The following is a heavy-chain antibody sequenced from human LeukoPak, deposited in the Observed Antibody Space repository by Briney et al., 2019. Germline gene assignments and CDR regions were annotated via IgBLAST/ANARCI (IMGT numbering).Heavy chain of an antibody. V-gene: IGHV3-30*03. CDR1: GFTFSSYG. J-gene: IGHJ3*02. CDR3: ARNPGYGAIWDAFDI. D-gene: IGHD4/OR15-4a*01. CDR2: ISYDGSNK. Sequence: GGSLRLSCAASGFTFSSYGMHWVRQAPGKGLEWVAVISYDGSNKYYADSVKGRFTISRDNSKNTLYLQMNSLRAEDTAVYYCARNPGYGAIWDAFDIWGQGTMVTVSS.